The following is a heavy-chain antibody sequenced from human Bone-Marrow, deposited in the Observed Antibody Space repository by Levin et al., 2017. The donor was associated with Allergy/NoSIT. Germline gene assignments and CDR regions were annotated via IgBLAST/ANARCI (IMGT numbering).Heavy chain of an antibody. Sequence: SQTLSLPCALYGGSFTNSYLHWIRQPPGRGLEWIGEISHSGVTKNNPSLKSRTSISRDTSENQFSLRLRSVTAADTALYYCMLWEATGGRDYWGQGTLVTVAS. CDR1: GGSFTNSY. CDR2: ISHSGVT. J-gene: IGHJ4*02. V-gene: IGHV4-34*04. CDR3: MLWEATGGRDY. D-gene: IGHD2-15*01.